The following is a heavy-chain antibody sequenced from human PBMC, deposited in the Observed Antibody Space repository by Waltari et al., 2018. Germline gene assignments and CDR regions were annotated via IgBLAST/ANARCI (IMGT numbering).Heavy chain of an antibody. J-gene: IGHJ4*02. Sequence: QVQLVQSGAEVKKPGASVKVSCQASRYTFTRYGLCWARQAPRQGLEWMGWNTAYNGNTYYAQKLQGRVTMTTDTSTNTAYMELRSLRSDYTAVYYCARDRAVVGINRQGPGDYWGQGTLVTVSS. D-gene: IGHD3-22*01. CDR3: ARDRAVVGINRQGPGDY. CDR1: RYTFTRYG. CDR2: NTAYNGNT. V-gene: IGHV1-18*04.